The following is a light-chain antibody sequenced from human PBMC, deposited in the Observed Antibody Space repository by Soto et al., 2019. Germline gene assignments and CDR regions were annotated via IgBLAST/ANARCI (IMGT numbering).Light chain of an antibody. CDR2: DAS. CDR1: QSVSSY. Sequence: EIVLTQSPATLSLSPGERATLSCRASQSVSSYLAWYQQKPGQAPRLLIDDASNRATGIPARFSGSGSGTDFTLTSSSLEPEDFAVYYCQQRSNWPTFGGGTKVEIK. CDR3: QQRSNWPT. V-gene: IGKV3-11*01. J-gene: IGKJ4*01.